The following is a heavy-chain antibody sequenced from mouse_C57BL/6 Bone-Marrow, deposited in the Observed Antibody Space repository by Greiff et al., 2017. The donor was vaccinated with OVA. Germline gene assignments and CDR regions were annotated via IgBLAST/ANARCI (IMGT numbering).Heavy chain of an antibody. J-gene: IGHJ4*01. D-gene: IGHD1-1*01. V-gene: IGHV3-5*01. Sequence: EVQLQESGPGLVKPSQTVFLTCTVTGISITTGNYRWSWIRQFPGHKLEWIGYIYYSGTITYNPSPTSRTTITSDTPKNQFFLEMNSLTAEYTATYYCARDGYYGSSSHYAMDYWGQGTSVTVSS. CDR1: GISITTGNYR. CDR3: ARDGYYGSSSHYAMDY. CDR2: IYYSGTI.